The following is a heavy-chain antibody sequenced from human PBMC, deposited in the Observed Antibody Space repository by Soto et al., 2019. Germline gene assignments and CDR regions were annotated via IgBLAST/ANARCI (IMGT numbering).Heavy chain of an antibody. CDR1: GFTLSSYA. Sequence: GGSLRLSCAASGFTLSSYAMNWVRQAPGKGLEWVSYISSSSSNIQYAGSVKGRFTISRDNAKNSLYLQMNSLRDDDTAVYYCARRGYGSRWPNVYMDVWGKGTTVTVSS. V-gene: IGHV3-48*02. CDR2: ISSSSSNI. J-gene: IGHJ6*03. D-gene: IGHD6-13*01. CDR3: ARRGYGSRWPNVYMDV.